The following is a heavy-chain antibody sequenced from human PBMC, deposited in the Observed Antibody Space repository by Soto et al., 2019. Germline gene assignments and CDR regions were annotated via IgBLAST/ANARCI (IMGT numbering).Heavy chain of an antibody. D-gene: IGHD5-12*01. J-gene: IGHJ4*02. CDR3: ARDNLQGDMATIHDY. Sequence: SVKVSCKASGGTFSSYAISWVRQAPGQGLEWMGGIIPIFGTANYAQKFQGRVTITADESTSTAYMELSSLRSEDTAVYYCARDNLQGDMATIHDYWGQGTLVPVSS. CDR1: GGTFSSYA. CDR2: IIPIFGTA. V-gene: IGHV1-69*13.